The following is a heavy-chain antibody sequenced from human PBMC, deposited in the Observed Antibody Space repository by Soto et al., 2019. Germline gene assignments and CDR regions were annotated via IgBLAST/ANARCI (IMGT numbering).Heavy chain of an antibody. CDR3: ASQNASGSYYYYYGMDV. CDR2: IIPILGIA. J-gene: IGHJ6*02. D-gene: IGHD1-26*01. Sequence: ASVKVSCKASGGTFSSYTISWVRQAPGQGLEWMGRIIPILGIANYAQKFQGRVTITADKSTSTAYMELSSLRSEDTAVYYCASQNASGSYYYYYGMDVWGQGTTVTVSS. CDR1: GGTFSSYT. V-gene: IGHV1-69*02.